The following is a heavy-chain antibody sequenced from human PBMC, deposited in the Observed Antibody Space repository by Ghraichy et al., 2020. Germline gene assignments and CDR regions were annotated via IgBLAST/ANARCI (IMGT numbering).Heavy chain of an antibody. CDR2: ISSSSNYI. J-gene: IGHJ6*02. CDR3: ARDKGLWPDYYYGMDV. CDR1: GFTFSSYS. V-gene: IGHV3-21*01. D-gene: IGHD2-21*01. Sequence: GGSLRLSCAASGFTFSSYSMNWVRQAPGKGLEWVSSISSSSNYIYYADSVKGRFTISRDNAKNSLYLQMNSLRAEDTAVYYCARDKGLWPDYYYGMDVWGQGTTVTVSS.